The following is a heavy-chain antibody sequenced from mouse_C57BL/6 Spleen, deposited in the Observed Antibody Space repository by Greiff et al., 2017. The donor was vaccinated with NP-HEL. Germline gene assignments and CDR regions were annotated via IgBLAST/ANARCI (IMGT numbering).Heavy chain of an antibody. CDR2: IWTGGGT. CDR3: ARNGGWLRRGTPYFDY. D-gene: IGHD2-2*01. Sequence: VKLVESGPGLVAPSQCLSITCTVSGFSLTSYAISWVRQPPGKGLEWLGVIWTGGGTNYNSALKSRLSISKDNSKSQVFLKMNSLQTDDTARYYCARNGGWLRRGTPYFDYWGQGTTLTVSS. V-gene: IGHV2-9-1*01. CDR1: GFSLTSYA. J-gene: IGHJ2*01.